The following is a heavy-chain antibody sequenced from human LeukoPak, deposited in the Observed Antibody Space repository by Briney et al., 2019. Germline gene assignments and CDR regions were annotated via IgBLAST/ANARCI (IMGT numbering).Heavy chain of an antibody. CDR1: GGSISSSSYY. CDR2: IYYSGST. D-gene: IGHD3-3*01. Sequence: PSETLSLTCTVSGGSISSSSYYWGWIRQPPGKGLEWIGSIYYSGSTYYNPSLKSRVTISVDTSKNQFSLKLSSVTAADTAVYYCARDPPYDFWSGYYTGVPTDDYWGQGTLVTVSS. J-gene: IGHJ4*02. CDR3: ARDPPYDFWSGYYTGVPTDDY. V-gene: IGHV4-39*07.